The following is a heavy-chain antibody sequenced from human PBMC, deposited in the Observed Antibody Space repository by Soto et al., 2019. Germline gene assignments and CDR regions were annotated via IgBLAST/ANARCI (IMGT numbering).Heavy chain of an antibody. CDR3: AGEGTWSGYYYYGMDV. V-gene: IGHV4-30-4*01. J-gene: IGHJ6*02. CDR1: GGTMSSGDYY. Sequence: SETLALTCTFSGGTMSSGDYYWSWISQPPGKGLEWIGYIYYSGSTNYNPSLKSRVTISVDTSKNQFSLKLSSVTAADTAVYYCAGEGTWSGYYYYGMDVWGQGTTVTVSS. D-gene: IGHD1-1*01. CDR2: IYYSGST.